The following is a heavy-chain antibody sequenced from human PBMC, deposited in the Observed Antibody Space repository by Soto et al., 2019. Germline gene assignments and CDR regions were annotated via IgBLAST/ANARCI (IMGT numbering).Heavy chain of an antibody. Sequence: QVQLVQSGAEVKKPGASVKVSCKAAAYTFTSYDINWVRQATGQDFEWMGWMNPNNGNTAYAQKFQGRVTMTRDTSKSTAFMELSSLTSEDTAVYYCARGPRNLGVDYWGQGTLVIVSS. J-gene: IGHJ4*02. CDR1: AYTFTSYD. V-gene: IGHV1-8*01. D-gene: IGHD7-27*01. CDR3: ARGPRNLGVDY. CDR2: MNPNNGNT.